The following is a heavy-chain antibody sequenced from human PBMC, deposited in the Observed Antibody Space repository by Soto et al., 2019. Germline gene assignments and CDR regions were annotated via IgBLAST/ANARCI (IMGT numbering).Heavy chain of an antibody. CDR2: SIPTFGTT. V-gene: IGHV1-69*06. J-gene: IGHJ3*02. D-gene: IGHD3-22*01. CDR1: GGLLSSYA. Sequence: QVQLVQSGAEVKRPGSSVKVSCKTSGGLLSSYAISWVRQAPGQGLEWMGGSIPTFGTTVYAQNFQGTVSITADRPTGTAYLELRGLRSQDTAVYYWARGINDYYDGTGPSWDDAFDIWGQGTMVTVSS. CDR3: ARGINDYYDGTGPSWDDAFDI.